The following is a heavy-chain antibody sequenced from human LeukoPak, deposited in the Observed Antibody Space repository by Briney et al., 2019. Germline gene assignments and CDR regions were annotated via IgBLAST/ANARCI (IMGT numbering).Heavy chain of an antibody. V-gene: IGHV4-30-4*01. CDR3: ARAYGDYVFGWFDP. Sequence: SETLSLTCTVSGGSISSGDYYWSWIRQPPGKGLEWIGYIYYSGSTYYNPSLKSRVTISVDTSKNQFSLKLSSVTAADTAVYYCARAYGDYVFGWFDPWGQGTLVTVSS. CDR2: IYYSGST. J-gene: IGHJ5*02. CDR1: GGSISSGDYY. D-gene: IGHD4-17*01.